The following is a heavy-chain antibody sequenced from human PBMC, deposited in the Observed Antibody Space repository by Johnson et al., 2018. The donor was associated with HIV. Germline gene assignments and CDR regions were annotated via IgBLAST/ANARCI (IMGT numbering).Heavy chain of an antibody. D-gene: IGHD4-17*01. Sequence: VYLVESGGGVVRPGGSLRLSCAASGFTFDDYGMSWVRQAPGKGLEWVSGINWNGGSTGYADSVKGRFTISRDNAKNSLYLQMNSLRAEDTALYYCARARYGDQQAEAFDIWGQGTMVTVSS. V-gene: IGHV3-20*04. J-gene: IGHJ3*02. CDR3: ARARYGDQQAEAFDI. CDR2: INWNGGST. CDR1: GFTFDDYG.